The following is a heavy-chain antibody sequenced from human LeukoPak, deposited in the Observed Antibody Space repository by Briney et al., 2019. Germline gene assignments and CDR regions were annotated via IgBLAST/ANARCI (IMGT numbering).Heavy chain of an antibody. CDR2: INRNGGNI. V-gene: IGHV3-20*04. J-gene: IGHJ4*02. Sequence: GGSLRLSCVASGFSFDNYGMSWVRQAPGKGLEWVSGINRNGGNIDYADSVKGRFTISRDNAKNSLFLQMNSLRVEDTAFYYCARGFRYCSFYCWGQGTLVTVSS. CDR3: ARGFRYCSFYC. D-gene: IGHD2-15*01. CDR1: GFSFDNYG.